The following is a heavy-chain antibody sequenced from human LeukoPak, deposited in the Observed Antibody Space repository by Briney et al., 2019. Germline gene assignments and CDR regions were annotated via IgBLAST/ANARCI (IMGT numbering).Heavy chain of an antibody. J-gene: IGHJ2*01. Sequence: GGSLRLSCAASGFTVSSNYMSWVRQAPGKGLEWVSVIYSGGSTYYADSVKGRFTISRDNSKNTLYLQMNSLRAEDTAVYYCARREVDSSGYWYFDLWGRGTLVTVSS. D-gene: IGHD3-22*01. CDR2: IYSGGST. CDR3: ARREVDSSGYWYFDL. CDR1: GFTVSSNY. V-gene: IGHV3-53*01.